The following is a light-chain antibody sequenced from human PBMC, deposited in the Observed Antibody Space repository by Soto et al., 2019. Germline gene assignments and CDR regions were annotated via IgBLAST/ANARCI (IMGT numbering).Light chain of an antibody. V-gene: IGKV3-20*01. J-gene: IGKJ1*01. CDR2: GAS. CDR3: QHYGGSTRT. CDR1: QSISSNF. Sequence: EVTNSPASLSSSAGYGVPVSCRTSQSISSNFLAWYQQKRGQAHRLLIHGASNRATGIPDRFSGSGSGTDFTLTITSLEPEDFTVYCCQHYGGSTRTCGQGTKVDNK.